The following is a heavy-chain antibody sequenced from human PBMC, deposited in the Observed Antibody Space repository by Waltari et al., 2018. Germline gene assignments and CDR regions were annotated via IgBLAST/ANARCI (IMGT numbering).Heavy chain of an antibody. Sequence: EVQLLESGGGLVQPGGSLRLSCAASGFTFSSYAMSWVRQAPGKGLEWVSYISSSSRTIYDADSVKGRFTISRDNAKNSLYLQMNSLRAEDTAVYYWASGGDYQEYFQHWGQGTLVTVSS. V-gene: IGHV3-48*01. J-gene: IGHJ1*01. CDR2: ISSSSRTI. CDR1: GFTFSSYA. D-gene: IGHD4-17*01. CDR3: ASGGDYQEYFQH.